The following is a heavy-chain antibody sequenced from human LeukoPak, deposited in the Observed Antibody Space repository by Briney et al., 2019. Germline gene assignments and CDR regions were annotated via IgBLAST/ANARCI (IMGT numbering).Heavy chain of an antibody. CDR2: IYYSGST. CDR1: GGSISSYY. V-gene: IGHV4-59*01. D-gene: IGHD5-24*01. CDR3: ARTGGKRWLQGYFDY. Sequence: SETLSLTCTVSGGSISSYYWSWIRQPPGKGLEWIGYIYYSGSTNYNPSLKSRVTISVDTSKNQFSLKLSSVTAADTAVYYCARTGGKRWLQGYFDYWGQGTLVTVSS. J-gene: IGHJ4*02.